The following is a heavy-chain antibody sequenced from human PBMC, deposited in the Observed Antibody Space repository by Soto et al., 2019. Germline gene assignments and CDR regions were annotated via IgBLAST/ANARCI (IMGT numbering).Heavy chain of an antibody. CDR3: ARFYYESGTHDDYFDY. V-gene: IGHV1-3*01. CDR1: GYLFTTYA. J-gene: IGHJ4*02. Sequence: VQLVQSGAEAKKPGASVRVSCTGSGYLFTTYAIHWVRQAPGQRLEWMGWINVDSGTTNYSPNFQGRLTITRDTFASTAYMALSSLKAEDTAVYYCARFYYESGTHDDYFDYWGQGTLVTVSS. CDR2: INVDSGTT. D-gene: IGHD3-22*01.